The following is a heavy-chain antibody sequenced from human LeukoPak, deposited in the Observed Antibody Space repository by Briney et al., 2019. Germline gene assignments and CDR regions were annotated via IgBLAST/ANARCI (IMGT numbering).Heavy chain of an antibody. CDR2: IIPIFGTA. CDR1: GGTFSSYA. CDR3: ARRIAADYKSYYYVDV. Sequence: ASVKVSCKASGGTFSSYAISWVRQAPGQGLEWMGGIIPIFGTANYAQKFQGRVTITADESTSTAYMELSSLRPEDTAVYYCARRIAADYKSYYYVDVWGKGTTVTVSS. V-gene: IGHV1-69*01. D-gene: IGHD6-13*01. J-gene: IGHJ6*03.